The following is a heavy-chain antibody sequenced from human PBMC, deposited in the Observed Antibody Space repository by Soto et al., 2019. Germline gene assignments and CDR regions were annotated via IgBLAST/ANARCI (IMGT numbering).Heavy chain of an antibody. CDR3: ARLYYGAGFDY. V-gene: IGHV4-34*01. CDR2: INHSGST. Sequence: QVQLQQWGAGLLKPSETLSLTCAVYGGSFSGYYWSWIRQPPGKGLGWIGEINHSGSTNYNPSLKSRVTISVDTSKNQFSLKLSSVTAADTAVYYCARLYYGAGFDYWGQGTLVTVSS. CDR1: GGSFSGYY. J-gene: IGHJ4*02. D-gene: IGHD3-16*01.